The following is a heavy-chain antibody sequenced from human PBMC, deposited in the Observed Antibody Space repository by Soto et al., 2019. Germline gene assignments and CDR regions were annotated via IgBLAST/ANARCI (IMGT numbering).Heavy chain of an antibody. Sequence: EVHLVDSGGDVVQPGGSLKLSCAASEFTFSGSSLHWVRQASGRGLEWVGHIRGRADSYATSYAASVNGRFTISRDDSENTAYLQMNSLTTEDTAVYYCAIRDYWGQGTLVTVSS. CDR3: AIRDY. J-gene: IGHJ4*02. CDR2: IRGRADSYAT. V-gene: IGHV3-73*01. CDR1: EFTFSGSS.